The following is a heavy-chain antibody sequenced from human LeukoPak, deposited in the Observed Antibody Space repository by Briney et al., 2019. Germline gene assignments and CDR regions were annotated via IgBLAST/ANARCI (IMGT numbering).Heavy chain of an antibody. CDR1: GASVSSYY. Sequence: SETLSLTCTVSGASVSSYYWSWIRQPPGKGPEWIGYFSYSGSTNYNPSLKSRVTISVDTSKNQFSLKLSSVTAADTAVYYCAGHFNGYSYGPIDYWGQGTLVTVSS. CDR3: AGHFNGYSYGPIDY. D-gene: IGHD5-18*01. J-gene: IGHJ4*02. CDR2: FSYSGST. V-gene: IGHV4-59*08.